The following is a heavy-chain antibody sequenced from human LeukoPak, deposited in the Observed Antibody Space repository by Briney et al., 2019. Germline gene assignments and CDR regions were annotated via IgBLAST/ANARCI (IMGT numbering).Heavy chain of an antibody. CDR2: IKTDGSGA. J-gene: IGHJ4*02. CDR1: GFTFRNYW. D-gene: IGHD3-10*01. V-gene: IGHV3-74*01. CDR3: TRDLVYGSGSWDY. Sequence: PGGSLRLSCAASGFTFRNYWMHWVRQAPGKGLVWVSRIKTDGSGAGYADSVKGRFTISRDNAKNTLYLQMNSLRAEDTAVYYCTRDLVYGSGSWDYWGQGPLVTVSS.